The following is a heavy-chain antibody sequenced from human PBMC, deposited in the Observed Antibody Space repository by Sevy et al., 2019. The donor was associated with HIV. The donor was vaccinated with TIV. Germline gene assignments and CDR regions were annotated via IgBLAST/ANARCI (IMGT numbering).Heavy chain of an antibody. CDR3: ARNPVSSGGWYYFDY. CDR2: INYSGST. Sequence: SETLSLTCTVSGASITSGDYYWSWIRQHPGKGLEWIGYINYSGSTYYNPSLKSRVTISQETSQSQLSLKLSSVTAADTAIYYCARNPVSSGGWYYFDYWGQGTQVTVSS. V-gene: IGHV4-31*03. D-gene: IGHD6-19*01. CDR1: GASITSGDYY. J-gene: IGHJ4*02.